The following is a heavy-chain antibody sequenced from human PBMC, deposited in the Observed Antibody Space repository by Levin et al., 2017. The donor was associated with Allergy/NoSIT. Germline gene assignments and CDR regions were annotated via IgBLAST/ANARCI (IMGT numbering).Heavy chain of an antibody. D-gene: IGHD2-2*01. Sequence: SVKVSCKASGGTFSSYAISWVRQAPGQGLEWMGGIIPIFGTANYAQKFQGRVTITADESTSTAYMELSSLRSEDTAVYYCARGTGYCSSTSCYLVYWGQGTLVTVSS. J-gene: IGHJ4*02. CDR3: ARGTGYCSSTSCYLVY. V-gene: IGHV1-69*13. CDR2: IIPIFGTA. CDR1: GGTFSSYA.